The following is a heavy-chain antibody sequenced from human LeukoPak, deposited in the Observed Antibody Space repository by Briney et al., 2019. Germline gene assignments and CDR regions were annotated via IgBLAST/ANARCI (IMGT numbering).Heavy chain of an antibody. CDR2: ISSSGSTI. J-gene: IGHJ4*02. Sequence: NAGGSLRLSCAASGFTFSDYYMSWIRQAPGKGLEWVSYISSSGSTIYYADSVKGRFTISRDNAKNSLYLQMNSLRAEDTAVYYCARGPIRGYGEVVLCDYWGQGTLVTVSS. D-gene: IGHD4-17*01. V-gene: IGHV3-11*04. CDR3: ARGPIRGYGEVVLCDY. CDR1: GFTFSDYY.